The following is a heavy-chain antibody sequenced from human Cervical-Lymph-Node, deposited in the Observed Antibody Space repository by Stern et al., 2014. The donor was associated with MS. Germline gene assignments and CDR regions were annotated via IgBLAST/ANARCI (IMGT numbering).Heavy chain of an antibody. J-gene: IGHJ4*02. Sequence: QVTLKESGPVLVKPTETLTLTCTVSGFSLSNARMGVSWIRQPPGKALEWLAHIFSNDEKSYSTSLKSRLTISKDTSKSQVVLTMTNMGPVGGATYYCARIRFTWPYSSGWYPDYWGQGTLVTVSS. D-gene: IGHD6-19*01. CDR3: ARIRFTWPYSSGWYPDY. CDR1: GFSLSNARMG. CDR2: IFSNDEK. V-gene: IGHV2-26*01.